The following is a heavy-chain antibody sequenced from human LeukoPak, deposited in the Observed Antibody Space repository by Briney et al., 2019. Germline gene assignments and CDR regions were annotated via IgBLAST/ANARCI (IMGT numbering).Heavy chain of an antibody. D-gene: IGHD3-22*01. J-gene: IGHJ4*02. V-gene: IGHV4-59*01. CDR3: ARGTYYYDSSGFYYFDY. CDR2: IYYSGST. CDR1: GGSISSYY. Sequence: PSETLSLTCTVSGGSISSYYWSWIRQPPGKGLEWLGYIYYSGSTNYNPSLKSRVTISVDTSKNQFSLKLSSVTAADTAVYYCARGTYYYDSSGFYYFDYWGQGTLVTVSS.